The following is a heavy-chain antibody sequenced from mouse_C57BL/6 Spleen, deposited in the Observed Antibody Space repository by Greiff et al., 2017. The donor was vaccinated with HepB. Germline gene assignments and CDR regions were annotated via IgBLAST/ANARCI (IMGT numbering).Heavy chain of an antibody. CDR3: ARRGGYDYDGPQEDFDV. D-gene: IGHD2-4*01. V-gene: IGHV1-72*01. Sequence: QVQLQQPGAELVKPGASVKLSCKASGYTFTSYWMHWVKQRPGRGFEWIGRIDPNSGGTKYNEKFKSKATLTVDKPSSTAYMQLSSLTSEDSAVYYCARRGGYDYDGPQEDFDVWGTGTTVTVSS. J-gene: IGHJ1*03. CDR1: GYTFTSYW. CDR2: IDPNSGGT.